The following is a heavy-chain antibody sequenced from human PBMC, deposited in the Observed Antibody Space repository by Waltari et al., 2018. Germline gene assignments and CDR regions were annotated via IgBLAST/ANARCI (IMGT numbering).Heavy chain of an antibody. CDR1: GGSISSYY. CDR2: SYSSGSS. D-gene: IGHD1-1*01. V-gene: IGHV4-4*09. J-gene: IGHJ6*03. Sequence: QVQLQESGPGLVKPSETLSLTCTVSGGSISSYYWSWIRQPPGKGLEWIGYSYSSGSSNYNPSLKSRVTISVDTSKNQFSLKLSSVTAADTAVYYCARHGGYRNYYMDVWGKGTTVTISS. CDR3: ARHGGYRNYYMDV.